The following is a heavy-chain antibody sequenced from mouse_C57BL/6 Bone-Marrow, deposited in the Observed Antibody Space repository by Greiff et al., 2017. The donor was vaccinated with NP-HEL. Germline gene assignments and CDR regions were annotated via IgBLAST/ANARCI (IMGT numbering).Heavy chain of an antibody. CDR2: IRTKANGYTT. CDR3: ARGGARNYFDY. V-gene: IGHV7-3*01. CDR1: GFTFTGYY. Sequence: EVQLVESGGGLVQPGGSLSLSCAASGFTFTGYYMSWVRQPPGKALEWFGFIRTKANGYTTDYSASVKGRFTISRATSQSILYLQMNALRAEDSASYYSARGGARNYFDYWGQGTTLTVPS. J-gene: IGHJ2*01.